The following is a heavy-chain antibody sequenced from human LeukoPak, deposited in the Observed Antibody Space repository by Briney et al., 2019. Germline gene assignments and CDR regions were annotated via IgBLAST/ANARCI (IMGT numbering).Heavy chain of an antibody. D-gene: IGHD3-9*01. J-gene: IGHJ1*01. V-gene: IGHV3-15*01. CDR3: AKDLLLSGARFFQH. CDR2: IRSYVDGGTT. Sequence: PGGSLRLSCRISGLTFSNAWLTWVREVPGNGLEWVGHIRSYVDGGTTEYAASVRDRFIISRDDSKNTLHLQMSSLKTEDTAVYFCAKDLLLSGARFFQHCGQGTLVTVSS. CDR1: GLTFSNAW.